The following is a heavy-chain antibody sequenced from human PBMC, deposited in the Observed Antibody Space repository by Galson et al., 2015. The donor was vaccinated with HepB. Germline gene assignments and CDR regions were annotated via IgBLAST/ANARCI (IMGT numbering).Heavy chain of an antibody. J-gene: IGHJ4*02. D-gene: IGHD2-21*02. CDR2: IIPICGTA. CDR3: ARDPCGGDCYSWDY. V-gene: IGHV1-69*13. CDR1: GGTFSSYA. Sequence: SVKVSCKASGGTFSSYAISWVRQAPGQGLDWMGGIIPICGTANYAQKFQGRVTITADESTSTAYMELSSLRSEDTAAYYCARDPCGGDCYSWDYWGQGTLVTVSS.